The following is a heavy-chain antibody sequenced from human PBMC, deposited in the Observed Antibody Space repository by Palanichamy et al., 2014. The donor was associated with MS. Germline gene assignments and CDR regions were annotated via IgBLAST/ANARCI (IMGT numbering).Heavy chain of an antibody. V-gene: IGHV1-8*01. CDR1: GYTFTSND. CDR2: MNPNSGNT. J-gene: IGHJ4*02. Sequence: QVQLVQSGAEVKKPGASVKVSCKASGYTFTSNDINWVRQATGQGLEWMGWMNPNSGNTGYAQKFQGRVTLTTNTSMSTAYMELSSLRSDDTAVYYCARGKRGSGTTAGFFDYWGQGTLVTVSS. CDR3: ARGKRGSGTTAGFFDY. D-gene: IGHD1-7*01.